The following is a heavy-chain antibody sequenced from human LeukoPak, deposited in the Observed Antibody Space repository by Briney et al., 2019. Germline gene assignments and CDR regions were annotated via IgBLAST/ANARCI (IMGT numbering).Heavy chain of an antibody. J-gene: IGHJ4*02. CDR3: ARVRITMVRLAYYFDY. CDR2: IYSGGST. Sequence: AGGSLRLSCAASGFTVSSNYMSWVRQAPGKGLEWVSVIYSGGSTYYADSVKGRFTISRDNSKNTLYLQMNSLRAEDTAVYYCARVRITMVRLAYYFDYWGQGTLVTVSS. D-gene: IGHD3-10*01. V-gene: IGHV3-53*01. CDR1: GFTVSSNY.